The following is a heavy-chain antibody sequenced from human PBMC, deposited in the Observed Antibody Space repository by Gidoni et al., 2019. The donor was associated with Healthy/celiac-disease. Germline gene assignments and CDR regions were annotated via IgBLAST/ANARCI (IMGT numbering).Heavy chain of an antibody. V-gene: IGHV3-49*03. CDR2: IRSKAYGGTT. D-gene: IGHD2-15*01. J-gene: IGHJ3*02. Sequence: EVQLVESGGGLVQPGRSLSLSCTASGFTFGAYATSWFRQAPGKGLEWVGFIRSKAYGGTTEYAASVKGRFTISRDDSKSIAYLQMNSLKTEDTAVYYCTVSCSGGSCYFHDAFDIWGQGTMVTVSS. CDR3: TVSCSGGSCYFHDAFDI. CDR1: GFTFGAYA.